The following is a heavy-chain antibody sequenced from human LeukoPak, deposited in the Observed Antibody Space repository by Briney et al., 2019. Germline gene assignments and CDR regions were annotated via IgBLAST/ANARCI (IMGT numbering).Heavy chain of an antibody. CDR1: GGSISNNDYY. V-gene: IGHV4-39*07. Sequence: PSETLSLTCTVSGGSISNNDYYWGWIRQPPGKGLEWIGYIYHFGNTNYNPSLKSRVTMSVDTSKNQFSLKLSSVTAADTAVYYCARGAQWLVKGNWFDPWGQGTLVTVSS. CDR3: ARGAQWLVKGNWFDP. CDR2: IYHFGNT. J-gene: IGHJ5*02. D-gene: IGHD6-19*01.